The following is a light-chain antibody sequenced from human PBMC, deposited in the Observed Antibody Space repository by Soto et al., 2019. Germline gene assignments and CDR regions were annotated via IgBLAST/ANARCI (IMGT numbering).Light chain of an antibody. CDR2: DVS. CDR1: HSVSSNY. Sequence: EIVLTQSPGTMSLSPGERATLSCRSSHSVSSNYLAWYQQKPGPAPRLLIYDVSSRATGIPDRFSGSGSGTDFTLTISRLDPVDVAFYYCQQYGISPTFGQGTKVEIK. CDR3: QQYGISPT. V-gene: IGKV3-20*01. J-gene: IGKJ1*01.